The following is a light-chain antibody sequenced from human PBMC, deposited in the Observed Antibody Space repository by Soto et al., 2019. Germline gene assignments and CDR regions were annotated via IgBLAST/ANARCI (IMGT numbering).Light chain of an antibody. CDR2: DNS. V-gene: IGLV1-40*01. J-gene: IGLJ1*01. CDR1: SSNIGAGYD. CDR3: QSFDSSLSAYV. Sequence: QPVLTQPPSVSGAPGQRVTISCTGSSSNIGAGYDVHWYQQLPGTAPKLIIYDNSNRPSGVPDRFSGSKSGTSASLAITGLQAEDEADYYCQSFDSSLSAYVFGTGTKVTVL.